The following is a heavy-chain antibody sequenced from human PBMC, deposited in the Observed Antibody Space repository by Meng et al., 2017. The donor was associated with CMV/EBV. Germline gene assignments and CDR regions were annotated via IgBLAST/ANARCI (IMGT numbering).Heavy chain of an antibody. CDR3: SRSGYCSSTSCYEGWFDP. D-gene: IGHD2-2*03. CDR1: GFTFSSYA. V-gene: IGHV3-30*04. Sequence: GESLKISCAASGFTFSSYAMHWVRQAPGKGLEWVAVISYDGSNKYYADSVKGRVTISRDNSKNTLYLQMNSLRAEDTAVYYCSRSGYCSSTSCYEGWFDPWGQGTLVTVSS. CDR2: ISYDGSNK. J-gene: IGHJ5*02.